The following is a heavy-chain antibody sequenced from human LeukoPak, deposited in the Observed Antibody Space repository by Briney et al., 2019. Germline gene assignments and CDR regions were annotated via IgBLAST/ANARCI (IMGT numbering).Heavy chain of an antibody. D-gene: IGHD2/OR15-2a*01. V-gene: IGHV3-13*01. CDR1: GFTFSSYD. Sequence: GGSLRLSCAASGFTFSSYDMHWVRQAAGKGLEWVSAIGTAGDTYYPGSVKGRFTISRDNAKNSLYLQMNSLRAEDTAVYYCAAISYLAFDIWGQGTMITASS. CDR3: AAISYLAFDI. CDR2: IGTAGDT. J-gene: IGHJ3*02.